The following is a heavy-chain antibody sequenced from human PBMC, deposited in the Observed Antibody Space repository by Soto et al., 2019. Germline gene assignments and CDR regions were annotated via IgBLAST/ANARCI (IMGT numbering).Heavy chain of an antibody. CDR3: AKDKYSYGSFFDY. CDR2: ISYDGSNK. J-gene: IGHJ4*02. Sequence: GGSLRLSCAASGFTFSSYGMHWVRQAPGKGLEWVAVISYDGSNKYYADSVKGRFTISRDNSKNTLYLQMNSLRAEDTAVYYCAKDKYSYGSFFDYWGQGTLVTVSS. CDR1: GFTFSSYG. D-gene: IGHD5-18*01. V-gene: IGHV3-30*18.